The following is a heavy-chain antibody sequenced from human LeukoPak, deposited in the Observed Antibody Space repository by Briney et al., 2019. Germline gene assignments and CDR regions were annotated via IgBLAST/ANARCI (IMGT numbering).Heavy chain of an antibody. CDR1: GGSISSNDYY. V-gene: IGHV4-39*01. CDR2: IYYSGST. J-gene: IGHJ4*02. Sequence: SETLSLTCTVSGGSISSNDYYWGWIRQPPGKGLEWIGSIYYSGSTYCNPSLKSRVTISVDTSKNQLSLKLSSVTAADAAVYYCAGLLGGATRRDYWGQGTLVTVSS. CDR3: AGLLGGATRRDY. D-gene: IGHD1-26*01.